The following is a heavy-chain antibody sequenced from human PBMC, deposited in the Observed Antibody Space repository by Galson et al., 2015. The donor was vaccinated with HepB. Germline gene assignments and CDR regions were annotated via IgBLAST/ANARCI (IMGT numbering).Heavy chain of an antibody. J-gene: IGHJ6*02. Sequence: SVKVSCKASGYTFTTHAMHWVRQVPGQGLEWMGWINTGNGNTKYSQKFQGRVTITRDTSASTAHMELTSLTSEDTAVYYCARDRRYYEILSGYFGYYYYGMDVWGQGTTVTVSS. CDR2: INTGNGNT. V-gene: IGHV1-3*04. D-gene: IGHD3-9*01. CDR1: GYTFTTHA. CDR3: ARDRRYYEILSGYFGYYYYGMDV.